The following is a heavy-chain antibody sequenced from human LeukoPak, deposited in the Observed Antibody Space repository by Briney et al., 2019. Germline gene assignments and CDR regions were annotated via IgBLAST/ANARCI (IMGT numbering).Heavy chain of an antibody. V-gene: IGHV1-2*02. CDR3: ARSYHTGDRDY. CDR2: INPNSGGT. CDR1: GYTFTGYY. Sequence: GASVKVSCKASGYTFTGYYIHWVRQAPGQGLEWTGWINPNSGGTNYAQKFQGRVTMTRDTSISTAYMEVSRLRSDDTAVYYCARSYHTGDRDYWGQGTLVTVSS. D-gene: IGHD7-27*01. J-gene: IGHJ4*02.